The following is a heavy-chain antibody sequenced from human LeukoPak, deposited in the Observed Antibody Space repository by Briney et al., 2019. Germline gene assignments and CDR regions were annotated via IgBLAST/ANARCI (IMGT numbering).Heavy chain of an antibody. CDR3: ASRLKNYYYYYMDV. Sequence: NPSETLSLTCAVYGGSFSGYYWSWIRQPPGKGLEWIGEINHSGSTSYNPSLKSRVTISVDTSKNQFSLKLSSVTAADTAVYYCASRLKNYYYYYMDVWGKGTTVTVSS. CDR2: INHSGST. V-gene: IGHV4-34*01. J-gene: IGHJ6*03. CDR1: GGSFSGYY. D-gene: IGHD2-8*01.